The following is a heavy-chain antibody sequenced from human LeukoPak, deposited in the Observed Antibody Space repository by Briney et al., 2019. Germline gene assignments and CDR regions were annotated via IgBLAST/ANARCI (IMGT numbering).Heavy chain of an antibody. CDR3: AKPSTGGGDYYQH. J-gene: IGHJ1*01. Sequence: GRSLRLSCAASGFTFSSYGMHWVRQAPGKGLEWVAVIPSDGSNKYDADSVKGRFTISRDNSKNTLFLQMNSLRAEDTAVYYCAKPSTGGGDYYQHWGQGTLVTVSS. V-gene: IGHV3-30*18. CDR1: GFTFSSYG. D-gene: IGHD2-15*01. CDR2: IPSDGSNK.